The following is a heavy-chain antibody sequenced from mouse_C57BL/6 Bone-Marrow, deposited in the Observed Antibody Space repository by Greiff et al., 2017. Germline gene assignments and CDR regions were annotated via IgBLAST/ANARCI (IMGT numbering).Heavy chain of an antibody. CDR3: TRFYYGIYFDD. V-gene: IGHV1-15*01. Sequence: QVQLQQSGAELVRPGASVTLSCKASGYTFTDYEMHWVKQTPVHGLEWIGAIDPETGGTAYNQKFKGKAILTADKSSSTAYMELRSLTSEDSAVYYCTRFYYGIYFDDGGQGTTLTVSS. D-gene: IGHD2-1*01. CDR2: IDPETGGT. CDR1: GYTFTDYE. J-gene: IGHJ2*01.